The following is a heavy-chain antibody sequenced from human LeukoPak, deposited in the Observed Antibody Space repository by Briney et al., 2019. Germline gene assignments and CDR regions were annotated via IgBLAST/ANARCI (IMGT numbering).Heavy chain of an antibody. V-gene: IGHV1-69*13. CDR1: GGTFSSYA. CDR3: ARDENPKVGSHKAAAGPYY. CDR2: IIPIFGTA. J-gene: IGHJ4*02. Sequence: ASVKVSCKASGGTFSSYAISWVRQAPGQGLEWMGGIIPIFGTANYAQKFQGRVTITADESTSTAYMELSSLRSEDTAVYYCARDENPKVGSHKAAAGPYYWGQGTLVTVSS. D-gene: IGHD6-13*01.